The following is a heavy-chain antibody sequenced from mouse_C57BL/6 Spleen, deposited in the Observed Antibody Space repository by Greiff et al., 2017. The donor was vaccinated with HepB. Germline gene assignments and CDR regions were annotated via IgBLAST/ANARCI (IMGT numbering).Heavy chain of an antibody. D-gene: IGHD1-1*01. CDR1: GYTFTSYW. CDR3: AIFGTTVVARGDAMDY. J-gene: IGHJ4*01. CDR2: IHPSDSDT. Sequence: QVHVKQPGAELVKPGASVKVSCKASGYTFTSYWMHWVKQRPGQGLEWIGRIHPSDSDTNYNQKFKGKATLTVDKSSSTAYMQLSSLTSEDSAVYYCAIFGTTVVARGDAMDYWGQGTSVTVSS. V-gene: IGHV1-74*01.